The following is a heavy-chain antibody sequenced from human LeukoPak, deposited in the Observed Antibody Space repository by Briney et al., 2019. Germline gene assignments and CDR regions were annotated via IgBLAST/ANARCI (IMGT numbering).Heavy chain of an antibody. Sequence: GASLRLSCAASGFTFSSYAMSWVRQAPGKGLEWVSAISGSGTGTYYADSVKGRFTISRDNSKNTLYLQMNSLRAEDTAVYYCAKEETRAYGGDWGQGTLVTVSS. CDR3: AKEETRAYGGD. D-gene: IGHD4-23*01. CDR2: ISGSGTGT. J-gene: IGHJ4*02. V-gene: IGHV3-23*01. CDR1: GFTFSSYA.